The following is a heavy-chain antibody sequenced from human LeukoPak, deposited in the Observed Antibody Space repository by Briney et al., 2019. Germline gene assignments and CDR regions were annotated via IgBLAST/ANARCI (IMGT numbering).Heavy chain of an antibody. J-gene: IGHJ4*02. D-gene: IGHD6-13*01. Sequence: SETLSLTCTVSGGSISSGDYYWSWIRQPPGKGLEWIGYIYYSGSTNYNPSLKGRATMSVDTSKNQFSLQLRSVTAADTAVYYCARGRGSSWYYFDYWGQGTLVTVSS. V-gene: IGHV4-61*08. CDR2: IYYSGST. CDR3: ARGRGSSWYYFDY. CDR1: GGSISSGDYY.